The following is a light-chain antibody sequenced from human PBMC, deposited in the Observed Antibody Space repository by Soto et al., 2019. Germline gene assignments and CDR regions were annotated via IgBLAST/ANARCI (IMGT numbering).Light chain of an antibody. J-gene: IGLJ2*01. CDR2: EVT. CDR3: SSYATGGISL. V-gene: IGLV2-14*01. CDR1: SSDVGGYNY. Sequence: QSALTQPASVSGSPGQSITISCTGTSSDVGGYNYVSWYQQHPGKAPKLMINEVTSRPSGVSHRFSGSKSGNTASLTISGLQAEDEADYYCSSYATGGISLFGGGTKVTVL.